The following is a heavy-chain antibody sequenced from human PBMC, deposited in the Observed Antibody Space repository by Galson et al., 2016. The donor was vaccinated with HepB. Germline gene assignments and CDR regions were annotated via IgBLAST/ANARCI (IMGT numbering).Heavy chain of an antibody. V-gene: IGHV3-33*01. CDR3: ARALHYFDY. CDR2: IWYDGSNK. Sequence: SLRLSCAASGFTFSSYGMHWVRQAPGKGLEWVAVIWYDGSNKYYADSVEGRFTISRDNSKKTLYLQMNSLRAEDTAVYYCARALHYFDYWGQGTLVTVSS. D-gene: IGHD1-26*01. CDR1: GFTFSSYG. J-gene: IGHJ4*02.